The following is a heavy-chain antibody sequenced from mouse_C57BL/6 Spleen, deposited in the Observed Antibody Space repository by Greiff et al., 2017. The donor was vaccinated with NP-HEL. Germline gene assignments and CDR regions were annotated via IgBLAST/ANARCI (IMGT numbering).Heavy chain of an antibody. V-gene: IGHV1-26*01. Sequence: EVQLQQSGPELVKPGASVKISCKASGYTFTDYYMNWVKQSHGKSLEWIGDINPNNGGTSYNQKFKGKATLTVDKSSSTAYMERRSLTSEDSAVYYCARDDYDYFDYWGQGTTLTVSS. J-gene: IGHJ2*01. CDR2: INPNNGGT. CDR3: ARDDYDYFDY. CDR1: GYTFTDYY. D-gene: IGHD2-4*01.